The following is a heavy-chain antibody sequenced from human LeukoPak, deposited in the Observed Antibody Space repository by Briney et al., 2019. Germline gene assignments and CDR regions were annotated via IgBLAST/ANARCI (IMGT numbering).Heavy chain of an antibody. D-gene: IGHD2-21*02. CDR2: ISSSGSTI. J-gene: IGHJ4*02. CDR1: GFTFSSYE. Sequence: GGSLRLSCAASGFTFSSYEMNWVRQAPGKGLEWVSYISSSGSTIYYADSVKGRATISRDNAKNSLYLQMNSLRAEDTAVYYCARPAYCGGNCYYFPDYWGQGTLVTVSS. CDR3: ARPAYCGGNCYYFPDY. V-gene: IGHV3-48*03.